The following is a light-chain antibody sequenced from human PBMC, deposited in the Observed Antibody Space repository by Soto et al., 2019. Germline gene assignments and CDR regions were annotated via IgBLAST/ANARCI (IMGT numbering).Light chain of an antibody. CDR1: QSVSSSY. J-gene: IGKJ1*01. V-gene: IGKV3-11*01. CDR2: DAS. Sequence: EIVLTQSPCTLSLSPGERATLSCRASQSVSSSYLAWYQQKPGQAPKLLIYDASNRATGIPARFSGSGSGTDFTLTISSLEPEDFAVYYYQQRSNWTFGQGTKVDIK. CDR3: QQRSNWT.